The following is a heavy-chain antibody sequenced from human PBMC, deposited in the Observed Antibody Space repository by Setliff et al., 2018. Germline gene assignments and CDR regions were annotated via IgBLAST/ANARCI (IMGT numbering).Heavy chain of an antibody. D-gene: IGHD3-3*02. Sequence: PSETLSLTCTVSGGSISSDYWSWIRQPPGKGLEWIGYIYSSGSTKYNPSLKSRVTISVDTSKNQFSLKLTSVTAADTAVYHCARDGLGAFSLRSMDVWGKGTTVTVSS. V-gene: IGHV4-4*08. CDR2: IYSSGST. CDR3: ARDGLGAFSLRSMDV. CDR1: GGSISSDY. J-gene: IGHJ6*04.